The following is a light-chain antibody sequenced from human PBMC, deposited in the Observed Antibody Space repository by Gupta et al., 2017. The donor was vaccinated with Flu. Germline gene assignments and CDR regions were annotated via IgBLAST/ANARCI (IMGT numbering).Light chain of an antibody. CDR2: GAT. Sequence: DIQMTQAPPSLSASVGDRVTITCRASQTIRNYVNWYQQKPRQAPKLLIHGATSLQSGVPPRFSGSGSGTNFTLIISSLQLEDFATYYCQQTYSPPPITFGQGTRLEIK. V-gene: IGKV1-39*01. CDR3: QQTYSPPPIT. J-gene: IGKJ5*01. CDR1: QTIRNY.